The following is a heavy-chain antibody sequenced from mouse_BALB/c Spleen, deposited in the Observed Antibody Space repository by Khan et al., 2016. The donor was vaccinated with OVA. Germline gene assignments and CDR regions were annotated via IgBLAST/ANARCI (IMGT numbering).Heavy chain of an antibody. CDR1: GYTFTSYD. J-gene: IGHJ4*01. CDR3: AREGLRGVCLDH. V-gene: IGHV1S33*01. D-gene: IGHD2-4*01. CDR2: IYPGDDSN. Sequence: LQQSGPELVKPGDLVKISCKASGYTFTSYDINWVKQRPGQGLEWIGWIYPGDDSNKYNEKFKGKATLTADKSSNTAYMQFSILTSENSAVFVRAREGLRGVCLDHRGQGTSVTGSP.